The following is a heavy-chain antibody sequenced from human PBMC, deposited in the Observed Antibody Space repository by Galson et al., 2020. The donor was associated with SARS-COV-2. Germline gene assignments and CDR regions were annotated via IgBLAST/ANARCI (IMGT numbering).Heavy chain of an antibody. CDR3: AILKGYSGYDYREGTGY. V-gene: IGHV1-69*13. CDR2: IIPIIGTA. J-gene: IGHJ4*02. Sequence: SVKVSCKASGGTFSSYTISWVRQAPGQGLEWMGGIIPIIGTANYAQKFQGRVTITADESTSTAYMELSSLRSEDTAVYYCAILKGYSGYDYREGTGYWGQGTLVTVSS. CDR1: GGTFSSYT. D-gene: IGHD5-12*01.